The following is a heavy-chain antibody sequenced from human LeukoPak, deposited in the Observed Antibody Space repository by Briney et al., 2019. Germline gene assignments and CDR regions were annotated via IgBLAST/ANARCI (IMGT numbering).Heavy chain of an antibody. CDR2: SNPEDGET. J-gene: IGHJ5*02. Sequence: GASVKVSCKVSGYTLTELSMYWVRQAPGKGLEWMGCSNPEDGETIYAQKFQGRVTMTEDTSTDTAYMELSSLRSEDTAVYYCATFVVVPAAIGNNWFDPWGQGTLVTVSS. CDR3: ATFVVVPAAIGNNWFDP. D-gene: IGHD2-2*02. CDR1: GYTLTELS. V-gene: IGHV1-24*01.